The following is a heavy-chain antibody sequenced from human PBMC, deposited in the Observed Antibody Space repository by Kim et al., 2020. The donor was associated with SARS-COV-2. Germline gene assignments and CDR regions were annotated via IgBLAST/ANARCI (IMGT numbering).Heavy chain of an antibody. D-gene: IGHD1-20*01. CDR3: VLDIKAGGADV. Sequence: GGSLRLSCAASGFTFSSHSMNWVRQAPGKGLEWVSSIISSSSNADYADTVKGRFTISMDNAKNSLYLQMNSLRAEDTALYYCVLDIKAGGADVGGQGTTVIASS. J-gene: IGHJ6*02. CDR1: GFTFSSHS. CDR2: IISSSSNA. V-gene: IGHV3-21*04.